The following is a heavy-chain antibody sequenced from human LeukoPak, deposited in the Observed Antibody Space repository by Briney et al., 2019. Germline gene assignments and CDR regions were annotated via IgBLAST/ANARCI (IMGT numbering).Heavy chain of an antibody. Sequence: GGSLRLSCAASGFTFSNYWMHWVRQAPGKGLVWVSRINPDGGTTTYADSVNGRFTISRDNAKNRLYLQIHSLRAEDTAVYYCARGIHISTRYSYYYMDVWGKGTTVTISS. J-gene: IGHJ6*03. D-gene: IGHD5-18*01. CDR1: GFTFSNYW. CDR3: ARGIHISTRYSYYYMDV. CDR2: INPDGGTT. V-gene: IGHV3-74*01.